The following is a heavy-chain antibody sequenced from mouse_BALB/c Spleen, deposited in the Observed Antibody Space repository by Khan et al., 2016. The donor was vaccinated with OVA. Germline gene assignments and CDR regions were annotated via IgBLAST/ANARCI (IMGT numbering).Heavy chain of an antibody. J-gene: IGHJ4*01. CDR2: IWGGGST. CDR1: GFSLTDYG. CDR3: ARGDWSYYYALDY. V-gene: IGHV2-6-5*01. Sequence: QMQLEESGPGLVAPSQSLSITCTVSGFSLTDYGVSWIRQPPGKGLEWLGVIWGGGSTYYNSAIKSRLSISKDNSKTQVFLKMSTLQTDDAAMYYCARGDWSYYYALDYWGQGTSVTVSS.